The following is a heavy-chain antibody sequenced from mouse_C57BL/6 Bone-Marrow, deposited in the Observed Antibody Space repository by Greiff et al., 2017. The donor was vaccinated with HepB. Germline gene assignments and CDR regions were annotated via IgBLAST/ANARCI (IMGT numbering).Heavy chain of an antibody. CDR2: IDPSDSYT. V-gene: IGHV1-59*01. J-gene: IGHJ2*01. CDR3: ANWDDYFDY. CDR1: GYTFTSYW. Sequence: QVQLQQSGAELVRPGTSVKLSCKASGYTFTSYWMHWVKQRPGQGLEWIGVIDPSDSYTNYNQKFKGKATLTVDTSSSTAYMQLSSLTSEDSAVYYCANWDDYFDYWGQGTTLTVSS. D-gene: IGHD4-1*01.